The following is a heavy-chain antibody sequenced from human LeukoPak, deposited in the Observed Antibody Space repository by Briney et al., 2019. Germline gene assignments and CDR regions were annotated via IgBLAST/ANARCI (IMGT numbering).Heavy chain of an antibody. Sequence: GGSLRLSCAASGFIVSSNYMSWVRQAPGKGLEWVSVIYSGGSTYYADSVKGRFTISRDNSKNTLYLQMNSLRAEDTAVYYCASPTSAAAVDAFDIWGQGTMVTVSS. V-gene: IGHV3-53*01. CDR3: ASPTSAAAVDAFDI. J-gene: IGHJ3*02. CDR2: IYSGGST. D-gene: IGHD6-13*01. CDR1: GFIVSSNY.